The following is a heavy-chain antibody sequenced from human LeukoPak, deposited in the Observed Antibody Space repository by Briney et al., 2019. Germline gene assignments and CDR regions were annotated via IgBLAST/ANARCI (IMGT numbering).Heavy chain of an antibody. CDR2: IYYSGST. D-gene: IGHD3-10*01. Sequence: SETLSLTCTVSGPSISSYYWSSIRQPPGKGLEWLGYIYYSGSTNYNPSLKGRVTLSVDTSKNQFSLKLSSATAADTAVYYCARVKVDSMVRYYFDYWGQGTLVTVSS. CDR3: ARVKVDSMVRYYFDY. J-gene: IGHJ4*02. CDR1: GPSISSYY. V-gene: IGHV4-59*01.